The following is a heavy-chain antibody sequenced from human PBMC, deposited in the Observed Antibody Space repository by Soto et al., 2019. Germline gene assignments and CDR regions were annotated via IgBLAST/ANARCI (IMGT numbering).Heavy chain of an antibody. V-gene: IGHV3-74*01. CDR3: ARNWNGVDY. J-gene: IGHJ4*02. D-gene: IGHD1-1*01. CDR1: GFTFSNHW. Sequence: EVQLVESGGGLVQPGESLRLSCEASGFTFSNHWMHWVRQAPGKGPVWVARIKTDGSSTNYADYVKVRFTVSRDNAKNTLFLQMNSLRVEDTAVYYCARNWNGVDYWGQGTLVTVSS. CDR2: IKTDGSST.